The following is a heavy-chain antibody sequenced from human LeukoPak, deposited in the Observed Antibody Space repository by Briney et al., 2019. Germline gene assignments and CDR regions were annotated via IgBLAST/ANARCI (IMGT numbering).Heavy chain of an antibody. V-gene: IGHV1-8*01. D-gene: IGHD6-19*01. Sequence: ASVKVSCKASGYTFTSYDINWVRQATGQGLEGMGWMDPNNGNTDYAQKFQGRVTLTRNTSISTAYMELSSLRSEDTAVYYCTRGGPVAGTHKYFQHWGQGTLVTVSS. J-gene: IGHJ1*01. CDR3: TRGGPVAGTHKYFQH. CDR1: GYTFTSYD. CDR2: MDPNNGNT.